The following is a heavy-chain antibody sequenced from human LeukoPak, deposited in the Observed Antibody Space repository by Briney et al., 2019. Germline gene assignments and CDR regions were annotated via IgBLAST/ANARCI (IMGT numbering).Heavy chain of an antibody. V-gene: IGHV3-21*01. CDR2: ISSSSSYI. Sequence: PGGSLRLSCAASGFTFSSYVMHWVRQAPGKGLEWVSSISSSSSYIYYADSVKGRFTISTDNAKNSLYLQMNSMRAEDTAVYYCARDHSRRSSWYQYYYYYYMDVWGKGTTVTVSS. D-gene: IGHD6-13*01. CDR1: GFTFSSYV. CDR3: ARDHSRRSSWYQYYYYYYMDV. J-gene: IGHJ6*03.